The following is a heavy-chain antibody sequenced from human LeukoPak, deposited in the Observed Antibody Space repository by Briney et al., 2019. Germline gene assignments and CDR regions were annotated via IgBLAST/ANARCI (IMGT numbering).Heavy chain of an antibody. Sequence: QTGGSLRLSCAASGFTVRSNYMNWVRQAPGKGLEWVSVIYSGGSTYYADSVKGRFTISRDNSKNTLYLQMNSLRAEDTAVYYCAREGTWSYYYDYWGQGTLVTVSS. J-gene: IGHJ4*02. CDR1: GFTVRSNY. CDR3: AREGTWSYYYDY. CDR2: IYSGGST. D-gene: IGHD1-26*01. V-gene: IGHV3-66*01.